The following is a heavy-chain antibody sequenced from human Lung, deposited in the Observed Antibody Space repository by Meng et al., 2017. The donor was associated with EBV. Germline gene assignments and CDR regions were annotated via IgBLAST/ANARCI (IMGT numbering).Heavy chain of an antibody. D-gene: IGHD4-11*01. CDR1: GYTFTRYP. Sequence: QVQLVQPGSELKKPGASVKVSCKASGYTFTRYPMTWVRQAPGQGLEWMGWITTNTGNPTYAQGFTGRFVFSLDTSVSTAYLQISSLKAEDTAVYYCAPGPANDYRSSYDFDYWGQGTLVTVSS. CDR3: APGPANDYRSSYDFDY. CDR2: ITTNTGNP. J-gene: IGHJ4*02. V-gene: IGHV7-4-1*02.